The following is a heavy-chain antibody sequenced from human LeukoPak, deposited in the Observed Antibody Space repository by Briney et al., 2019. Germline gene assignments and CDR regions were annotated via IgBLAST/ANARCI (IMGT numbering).Heavy chain of an antibody. Sequence: PSETLSLTCTVSGGSISSGGYYWSWIRQHPGKGLEWIGYIYYSGSTYYNPSLKSRVTISVDTSKNQFSLKLSSVTAADTAVYYCAREELSSGWLDYWGQGTLVTVSS. J-gene: IGHJ4*02. V-gene: IGHV4-31*03. CDR1: GGSISSGGYY. CDR3: AREELSSGWLDY. D-gene: IGHD6-19*01. CDR2: IYYSGST.